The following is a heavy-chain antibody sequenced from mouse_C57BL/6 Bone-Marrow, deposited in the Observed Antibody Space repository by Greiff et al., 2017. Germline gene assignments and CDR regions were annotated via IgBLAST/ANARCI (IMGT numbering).Heavy chain of an antibody. J-gene: IGHJ2*01. V-gene: IGHV14-2*01. CDR3: ARSGGAYYGNNDYFGD. CDR1: GFNITDYY. D-gene: IGHD2-10*01. CDR2: IDPEDGET. Sequence: VQLQQSGAELVKPGASVKLSCTASGFNITDYYMHWVKQRTEQGLEWIGRIDPEDGETKYAAKFQGKATITADTSSNTAYLQLSSLTSEDTAVYYCARSGGAYYGNNDYFGDWGQGTTLTVSS.